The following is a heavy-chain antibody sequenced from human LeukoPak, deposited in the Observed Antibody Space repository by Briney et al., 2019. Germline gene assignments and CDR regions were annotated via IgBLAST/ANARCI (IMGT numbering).Heavy chain of an antibody. V-gene: IGHV1-2*02. J-gene: IGHJ4*02. CDR3: ARVSETELWFDY. CDR1: GYTFATYY. Sequence: ASVKVSCKASGYTFATYYMHWVRQAPGQGLEWMGVINPSSGSTNHAQKFQGRVTMTRDTSITTAYMELTRLTSADTAVYYCARVSETELWFDYWGQGTLVTVSS. CDR2: INPSSGST. D-gene: IGHD1-7*01.